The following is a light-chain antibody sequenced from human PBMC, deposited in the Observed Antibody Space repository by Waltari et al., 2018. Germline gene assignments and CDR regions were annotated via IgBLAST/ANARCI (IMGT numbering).Light chain of an antibody. Sequence: SCRASQSVGTYLAWYQQKSGQTPRLLIYDASNRATDIPARFSGSGSGTDFTLTISSLDPEDFAIYYCQQRGSWPLTFGGGTKLEI. J-gene: IGKJ4*01. V-gene: IGKV3-11*01. CDR1: QSVGTY. CDR2: DAS. CDR3: QQRGSWPLT.